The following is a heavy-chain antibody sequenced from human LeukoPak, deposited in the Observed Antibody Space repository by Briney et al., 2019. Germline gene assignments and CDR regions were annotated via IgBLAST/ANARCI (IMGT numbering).Heavy chain of an antibody. V-gene: IGHV4-39*01. CDR2: IYYSGST. Sequence: SETLSLTCTVSGGSISSSSYYWGWIRQPPGKGLEWIGSIYYSGSTYYNPSLKSRVTISVDTSKNQFSLKLSSVTAADTAVYYCASGYCYDSSGHYDYWGQGTLVTVSS. J-gene: IGHJ4*02. CDR1: GGSISSSSYY. D-gene: IGHD3-22*01. CDR3: ASGYCYDSSGHYDY.